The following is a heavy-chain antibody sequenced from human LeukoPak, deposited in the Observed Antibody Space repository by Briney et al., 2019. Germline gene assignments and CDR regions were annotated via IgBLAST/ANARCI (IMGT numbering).Heavy chain of an antibody. V-gene: IGHV3-11*01. D-gene: IGHD6-13*01. CDR3: ARVGRAITAAGFGAFDI. CDR2: IGTSGSSI. J-gene: IGHJ3*02. CDR1: GFTFSDYY. Sequence: PGGSLRLSRAASGFTFSDYYMSWIRQAPGKGLEWVSYIGTSGSSIYYADSVKDRFTISRDNAKKSFYLQMNSLRAEDTAVYYCARVGRAITAAGFGAFDIWGQGTTVIVSS.